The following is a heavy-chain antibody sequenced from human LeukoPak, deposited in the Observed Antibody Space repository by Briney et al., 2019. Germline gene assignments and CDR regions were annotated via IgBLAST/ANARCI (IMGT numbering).Heavy chain of an antibody. J-gene: IGHJ4*02. V-gene: IGHV3-74*01. CDR2: INSGGSST. D-gene: IGHD2-2*01. CDR3: ARESGLYCSSPSCFRLGLGY. Sequence: GGSLRLSCAASGFTLSSYWMHWVRQAPGKGLVWVSRINSGGSSTRYADSVKGRFTISRDNAKNTLYLRMNSLRAEDTAVYYCARESGLYCSSPSCFRLGLGYWGQGTLVTVSS. CDR1: GFTLSSYW.